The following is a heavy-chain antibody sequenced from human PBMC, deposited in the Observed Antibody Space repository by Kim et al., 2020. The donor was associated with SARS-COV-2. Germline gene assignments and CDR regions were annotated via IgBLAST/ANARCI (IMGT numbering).Heavy chain of an antibody. CDR3: ARAPVAGTRYYYYYYGMDV. Sequence: SQTLSLTCAISGDSVSSNSAAWNWIRQSPSRGLEWLGRTYYRSKWYNDYAVSVKSRITINPDTSKNQFSLQLNSVTPEDTAVYYCARAPVAGTRYYYYYYGMDVWGQGTTVAVSS. D-gene: IGHD6-19*01. J-gene: IGHJ6*02. CDR1: GDSVSSNSAA. CDR2: TYYRSKWYN. V-gene: IGHV6-1*01.